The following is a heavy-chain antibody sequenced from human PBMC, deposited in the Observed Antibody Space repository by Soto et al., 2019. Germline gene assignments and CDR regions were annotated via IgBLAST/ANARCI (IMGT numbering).Heavy chain of an antibody. CDR3: GREGDGGDRDYYGLDV. Sequence: QVQLQQSGPGLVKPSQTLSLTCTVSGGSISYEYYHWTWIRQSPGKGLEWIGYIHYSGSIIYNPSFKSRVTISVDTSKNQFSLQLSSATAADTAVYFCGREGDGGDRDYYGLDVWGQTTTVTVSS. J-gene: IGHJ6*02. D-gene: IGHD2-21*02. V-gene: IGHV4-30-4*08. CDR1: GGSISYEYYH. CDR2: IHYSGSI.